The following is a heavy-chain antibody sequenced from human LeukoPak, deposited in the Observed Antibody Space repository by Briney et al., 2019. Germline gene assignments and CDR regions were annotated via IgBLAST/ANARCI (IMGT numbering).Heavy chain of an antibody. Sequence: PGGSLRLSCAASGFTFRTYGMQWVRQAPGKGLEWVAGLSYDGIERYYADSVKGRFTISRDESENTVFLQMNSLRVEDTAIYYCAKDHPSSGWPTFEYWGQGTLVTVSP. CDR2: LSYDGIER. D-gene: IGHD6-19*01. J-gene: IGHJ4*02. CDR3: AKDHPSSGWPTFEY. V-gene: IGHV3-30*18. CDR1: GFTFRTYG.